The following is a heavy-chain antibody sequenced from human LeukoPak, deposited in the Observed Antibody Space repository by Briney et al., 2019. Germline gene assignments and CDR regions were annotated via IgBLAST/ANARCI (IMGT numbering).Heavy chain of an antibody. D-gene: IGHD3-9*01. CDR1: GFTFSSYG. V-gene: IGHV3-30*02. J-gene: IGHJ4*02. CDR3: ARKYYDILTGYYPFDY. Sequence: PGGSLRLSCAASGFTFSSYGMHWVRQATGKGLEWVAFIRYDGSNKYYADSVKGRFTIYRDNSKSTLYLQMNSLRAEDTAVYYCARKYYDILTGYYPFDYWGQGTLVTVSS. CDR2: IRYDGSNK.